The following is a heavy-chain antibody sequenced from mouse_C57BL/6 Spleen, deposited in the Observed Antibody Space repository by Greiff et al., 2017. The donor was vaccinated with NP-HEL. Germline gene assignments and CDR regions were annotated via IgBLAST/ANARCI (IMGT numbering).Heavy chain of an antibody. Sequence: DVMLVESGGGLVKPGGSLKLSCAASGFTFSSYAMSWVRQTPEKRLEWVATISDGGSYTYYPDNVKGRFTISRDNAKNNLYLQMSHLKSEDTAMYYCARDHSNYGAWFAYWGQGTLVTVSA. CDR2: ISDGGSYT. CDR3: ARDHSNYGAWFAY. J-gene: IGHJ3*01. CDR1: GFTFSSYA. V-gene: IGHV5-4*01. D-gene: IGHD2-5*01.